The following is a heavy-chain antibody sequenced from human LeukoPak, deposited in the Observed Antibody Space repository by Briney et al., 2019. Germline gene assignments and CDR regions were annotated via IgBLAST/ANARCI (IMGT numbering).Heavy chain of an antibody. V-gene: IGHV3-66*01. D-gene: IGHD3-10*01. CDR1: GFTVSSNY. CDR2: IYSGGST. CDR3: ARDWAYGSGSFDY. J-gene: IGHJ4*02. Sequence: PGGSLRLSCAASGFTVSSNYMSWVRQAPGKGLEWVSVIYSGGSTYYADSVKGRFTISRDNSKNTLYLQMNSLRAEDTAVYYCARDWAYGSGSFDYWGQGTLVTVSP.